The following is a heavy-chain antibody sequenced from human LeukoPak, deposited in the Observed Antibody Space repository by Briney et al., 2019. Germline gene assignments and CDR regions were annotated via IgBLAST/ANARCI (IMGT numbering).Heavy chain of an antibody. CDR2: IYTSGST. J-gene: IGHJ4*02. CDR3: ARGCSSSWTTYYFDY. Sequence: MPSQTLSLTCTVSGGSISSGSYYWSWIRQPAGRGLEWIGRIYTSGSTNYNPSLKSRVTISVDTSKNQFSLKLSSVTAVDTAVYYCARGCSSSWTTYYFDYWGQGTLVTVSS. V-gene: IGHV4-61*02. CDR1: GGSISSGSYY. D-gene: IGHD6-13*01.